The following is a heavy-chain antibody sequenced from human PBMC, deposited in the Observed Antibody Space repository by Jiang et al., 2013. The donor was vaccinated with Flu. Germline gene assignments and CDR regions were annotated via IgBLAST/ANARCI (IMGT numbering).Heavy chain of an antibody. CDR1: VAPSAVVVTT. CDR3: ARHRGAEYDNIMITFGGVIADDSLDAFDI. V-gene: IGHV4-39*01. CDR2: SIIVGAP. J-gene: IGHJ3*02. D-gene: IGHD3-16*02. Sequence: VKPSETLSLTCTVSVAPSAVVVTTGAGSASPQGRGWSGLGVSIIVGAPTYNPSLKSRVTISVDTSKNQFSLKLSSVTAADTAVYYCARHRGAEYDNIMITFGGVIADDSLDAFDIWGQGTMVTVSS.